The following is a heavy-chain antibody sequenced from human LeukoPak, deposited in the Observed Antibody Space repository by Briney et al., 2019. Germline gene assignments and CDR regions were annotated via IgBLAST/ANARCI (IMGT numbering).Heavy chain of an antibody. CDR1: GFTFSDYD. CDR2: IGTAGDT. CDR3: ARVAKERVGGVYYFDY. J-gene: IGHJ4*02. D-gene: IGHD1-1*01. Sequence: GGSLRLSCTASGFTFSDYDMHWVRQATGKGLEWVSAIGTAGDTYYTGSVKGRFTISRGNAKNSLYLQMNSLRAGDTAVYYCARVAKERVGGVYYFDYWGQGTLVTVSS. V-gene: IGHV3-13*01.